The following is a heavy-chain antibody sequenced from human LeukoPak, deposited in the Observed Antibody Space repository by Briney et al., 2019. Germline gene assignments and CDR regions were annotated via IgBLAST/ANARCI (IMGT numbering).Heavy chain of an antibody. D-gene: IGHD3-3*02. CDR3: ARVSARSYESGILKGFYVDY. Sequence: GGSLRLSCSASGFIFSSYNMHWVRQAPRKGLEWVSSINSNSNYMYYGDSVKGRFIISRDNANNLLSLQMNSLRVEDTGVYYSARVSARSYESGILKGFYVDYWGQGALVTVSS. CDR2: INSNSNYM. CDR1: GFIFSSYN. J-gene: IGHJ4*02. V-gene: IGHV3-21*01.